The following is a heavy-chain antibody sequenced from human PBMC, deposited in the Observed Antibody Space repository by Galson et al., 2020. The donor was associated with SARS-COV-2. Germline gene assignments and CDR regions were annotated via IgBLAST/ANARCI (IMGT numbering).Heavy chain of an antibody. Sequence: TGGSLRLSCAASGFTFSSYAMHWVRQAPGKGLEWVAVISYDGSNKYYADSVKGRFTISRDNSKNTLYLQMNSLRAEDTAVYYCARDLARGSYGVVDYWGQGTLVTVSS. CDR2: ISYDGSNK. J-gene: IGHJ4*02. CDR1: GFTFSSYA. D-gene: IGHD1-26*01. V-gene: IGHV3-30-3*01. CDR3: ARDLARGSYGVVDY.